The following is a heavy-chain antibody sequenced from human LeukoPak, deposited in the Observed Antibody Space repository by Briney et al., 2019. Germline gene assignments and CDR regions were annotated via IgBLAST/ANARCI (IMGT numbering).Heavy chain of an antibody. CDR1: GFTFSTYW. J-gene: IGHJ4*02. CDR3: AREGLARGYVFDY. Sequence: GGSLRLSGATSGFTFSTYWMSWVRQAPGKGLEWVANIKQDGSEKYYLYSVEGRFTISRDKAKNSLYLQMNSLRAEDTAVYFCAREGLARGYVFDYWGQGTLVSVSS. CDR2: IKQDGSEK. V-gene: IGHV3-7*01. D-gene: IGHD5-12*01.